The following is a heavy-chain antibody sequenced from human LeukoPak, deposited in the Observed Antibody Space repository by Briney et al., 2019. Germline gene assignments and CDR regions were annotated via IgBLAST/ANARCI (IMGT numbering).Heavy chain of an antibody. J-gene: IGHJ3*01. V-gene: IGHV3-7*01. CDR1: GFTFSGYY. D-gene: IGHD2-15*01. CDR3: ARFILYHGAFDF. Sequence: GGSLRLSCATAGFTFSGYYKTWVRQAPGKGLEWVASIRDDGSAKFYVGSVKGRFTISRDNAKNSLELQLNSLRDEDTAVYYCARFILYHGAFDFWGQGTMVTVSS. CDR2: IRDDGSAK.